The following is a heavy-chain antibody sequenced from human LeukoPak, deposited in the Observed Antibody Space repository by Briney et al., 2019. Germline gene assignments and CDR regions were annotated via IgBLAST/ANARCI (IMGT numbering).Heavy chain of an antibody. CDR1: GGSISSYY. Sequence: PSETLSLTCTVSGGSISSYYWSWIRQPPGKGLEWIGYIYTSGSTNYNPSLMSRVTISVDTSKKQFSLKLSYVTAADTAVYYWAKSIAARPLWFGPWGQGTLVTVSS. CDR2: IYTSGST. J-gene: IGHJ5*02. D-gene: IGHD6-6*01. V-gene: IGHV4-4*09. CDR3: AKSIAARPLWFGP.